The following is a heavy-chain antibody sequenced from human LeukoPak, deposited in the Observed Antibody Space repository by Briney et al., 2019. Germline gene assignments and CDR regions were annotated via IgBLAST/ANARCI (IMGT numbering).Heavy chain of an antibody. CDR3: ARDLLMYYSGSGEST. CDR2: INPHSGGT. J-gene: IGHJ5*02. Sequence: ASVKVSCKASGYTFTGYCIHWVRQAPGQGPEWMGWINPHSGGTNYAQKFQGRVTMTRDTSISTAYMELSSLRSDDTAMYYCARDLLMYYSGSGESTWGQGTQVTVSS. V-gene: IGHV1-2*02. D-gene: IGHD3-10*01. CDR1: GYTFTGYC.